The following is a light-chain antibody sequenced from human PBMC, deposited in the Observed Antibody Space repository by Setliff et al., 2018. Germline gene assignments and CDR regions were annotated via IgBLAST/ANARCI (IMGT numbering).Light chain of an antibody. CDR2: WAS. CDR1: QSILYRSYNKNY. J-gene: IGKJ5*01. CDR3: QQYYSFPYT. V-gene: IGKV4-1*01. Sequence: GSLGERATTNCKSSQSILYRSYNKNYLAWYQQRPGQPPKLLFYWASTPESGVPDRFSGSASGTDFTLTINSLQAEDVAVYYCQQYYSFPYTFGQGTRLEIK.